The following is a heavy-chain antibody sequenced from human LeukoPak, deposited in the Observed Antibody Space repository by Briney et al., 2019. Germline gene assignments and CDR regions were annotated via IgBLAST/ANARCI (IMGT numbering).Heavy chain of an antibody. Sequence: KTSETLSLTCTVSGGSISSYYWSWIRQPPGKGLEWIGYIYYSGSTNYNPSLKSRVTISVDTSKNQFSLKLSSVTAADTAVYYCARGRGGRSWYEGGYYFDYWGQGTLVTVSS. J-gene: IGHJ4*02. CDR1: GGSISSYY. CDR3: ARGRGGRSWYEGGYYFDY. CDR2: IYYSGST. D-gene: IGHD6-13*01. V-gene: IGHV4-59*01.